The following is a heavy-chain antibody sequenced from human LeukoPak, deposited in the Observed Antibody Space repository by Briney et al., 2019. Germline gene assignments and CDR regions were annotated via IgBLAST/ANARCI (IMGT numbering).Heavy chain of an antibody. CDR3: ARLRKDSSGYWEYYYYYMDV. CDR2: MSSSGSAI. CDR1: GVTFSSSA. J-gene: IGHJ6*03. V-gene: IGHV3-48*03. D-gene: IGHD3-22*01. Sequence: PGGSLRLSCAASGVTFSSSAMHWGRQAPGKGLGWGSYMSSSGSAIYYADSVKGRLTISRDNAKNSLYLQMNSLRAEDPAVYYCARLRKDSSGYWEYYYYYMDVWGKGTTVTISS.